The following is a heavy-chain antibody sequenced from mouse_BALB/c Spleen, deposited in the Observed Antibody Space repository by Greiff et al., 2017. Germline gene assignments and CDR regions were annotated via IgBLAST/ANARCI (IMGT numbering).Heavy chain of an antibody. CDR3: TRSAKLGYAMDY. V-gene: IGHV1S127*01. D-gene: IGHD4-1*01. CDR2: IDPSDSYT. J-gene: IGHJ4*01. CDR1: GYTFTSYW. Sequence: QVQLQQPGAELVKPGASVKMSCKASGYTFTSYWMHWVKQRPGQGLEWIGVIDPSDSYTSYNQKFKGKATLTVDTSSSTAYMQLSSLTSEDSAVYYCTRSAKLGYAMDYWGQGTSVTVAS.